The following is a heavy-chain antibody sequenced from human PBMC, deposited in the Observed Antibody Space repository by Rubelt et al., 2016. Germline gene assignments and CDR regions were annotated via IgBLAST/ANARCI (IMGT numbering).Heavy chain of an antibody. Sequence: QVQLQESGPGLVKPSETLSLTCSVSGSSIRSDYYWGWIRPPPGKGLEWIGSLYHGGSTYYNPSLKSRVTMSVHTSKNQFSLKLSSVTAADTAVDYCARETQPTVTTRGEVDYWGQGTLVTVSS. J-gene: IGHJ4*02. D-gene: IGHD4-17*01. CDR1: GSSIRSDYY. CDR2: LYHGGST. CDR3: ARETQPTVTTRGEVDY. V-gene: IGHV4-38-2*02.